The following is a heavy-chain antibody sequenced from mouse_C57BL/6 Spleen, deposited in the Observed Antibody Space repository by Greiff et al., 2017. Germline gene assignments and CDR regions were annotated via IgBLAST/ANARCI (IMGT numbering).Heavy chain of an antibody. V-gene: IGHV1-55*01. CDR3: ARGGGVITTVEGYFDV. J-gene: IGHJ1*03. CDR1: GYTFTSYW. Sequence: QVQLQQPGAELVKPGASVKMSCKASGYTFTSYWITWVKQRPGQGLEWIGDLYPGSGSTNYNEKFKSKATLTVDTSSSTAYMQLSSLTSEDSAVYYCARGGGVITTVEGYFDVWGTGTTVTVSS. D-gene: IGHD1-1*01. CDR2: LYPGSGST.